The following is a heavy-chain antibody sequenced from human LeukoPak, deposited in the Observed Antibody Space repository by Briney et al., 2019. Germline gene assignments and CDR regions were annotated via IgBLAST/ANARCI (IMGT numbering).Heavy chain of an antibody. CDR3: ARDGVGATAGPADVFDI. V-gene: IGHV3-48*01. D-gene: IGHD1-26*01. CDR1: GFTFSRHS. Sequence: GGSLRLSCAASGFTFSRHSMNWVRQAPGKGLEWISYIIGTSTVYYADSVKGRFTISRDNAKNSLYLQMNSLRAEDTAMYYCARDGVGATAGPADVFDIWGRGTMVTVSS. J-gene: IGHJ3*02. CDR2: IIGTSTV.